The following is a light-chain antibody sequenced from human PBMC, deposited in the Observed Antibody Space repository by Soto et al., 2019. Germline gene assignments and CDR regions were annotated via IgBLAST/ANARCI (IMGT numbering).Light chain of an antibody. CDR2: GAS. J-gene: IGKJ2*01. V-gene: IGKV3-15*01. Sequence: EIVMTQSPATLSVFPGERATLSCRASQSISSNLAWFQQKPGQAPRLLLYGASTGATGIPGRFSGSGSGTDFTLTISSLQSEDFAVYYCQQHNYWPSFGQGTKLEIK. CDR3: QQHNYWPS. CDR1: QSISSN.